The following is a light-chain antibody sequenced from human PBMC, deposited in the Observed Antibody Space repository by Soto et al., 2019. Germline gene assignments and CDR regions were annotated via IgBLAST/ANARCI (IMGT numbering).Light chain of an antibody. CDR1: QSFSSY. J-gene: IGKJ5*01. Sequence: EIVLTQSPATLSLSPGERATLSCRASQSFSSYLAWYQQKPGQAPRLLIYDASKRATGIPARFSGRGSGTDFTLTIRSLEPEDFQVYYCQQRSNWPPLITFGQVTRLEIK. CDR3: QQRSNWPPLIT. V-gene: IGKV3-11*01. CDR2: DAS.